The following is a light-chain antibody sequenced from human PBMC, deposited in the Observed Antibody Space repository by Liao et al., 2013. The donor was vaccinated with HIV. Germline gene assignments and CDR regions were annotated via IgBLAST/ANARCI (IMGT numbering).Light chain of an antibody. V-gene: IGLV3-21*01. CDR3: QAWDSSGYV. J-gene: IGLJ1*01. CDR1: NIGSKS. Sequence: SYVLTQPPSVSVAPGKTARITCGGNNIGSKSVHWYQQKPGQAPVLVIYQDSKRPSGIPERFSGSNSGNTATLTISGTQAMDEADYYCQAWDSSGYVFGTGTKVTVL. CDR2: QDS.